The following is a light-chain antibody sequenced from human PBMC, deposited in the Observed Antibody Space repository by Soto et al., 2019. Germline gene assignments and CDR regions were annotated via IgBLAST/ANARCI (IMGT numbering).Light chain of an antibody. CDR1: SSDVGAYNY. CDR3: SSYTSSSTLVV. V-gene: IGLV2-14*03. J-gene: IGLJ3*02. CDR2: DVS. Sequence: QSALTQPASVSGSPGQSITISCTGTSSDVGAYNYVSWYQQHPGKAPKLMICDVSDRPSGVSNRFSGSKSDNTASLTISGLQAEDEADYYCSSYTSSSTLVVFGGGTKLTVL.